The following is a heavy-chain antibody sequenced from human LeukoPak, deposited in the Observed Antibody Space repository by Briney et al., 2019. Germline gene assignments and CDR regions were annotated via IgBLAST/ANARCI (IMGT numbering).Heavy chain of an antibody. J-gene: IGHJ3*02. V-gene: IGHV4-61*02. D-gene: IGHD3-22*01. Sequence: SETLSLTCTVSGDSISSGDYYWSWIRQPAGKGLEWIGRISSSGSTNYNPSLKSRVTISVDTSKNQFSLKLSSVTAADTAVYFCARGPYTYDSSGAFDIWGQGTMVTVSS. CDR2: ISSSGST. CDR1: GDSISSGDYY. CDR3: ARGPYTYDSSGAFDI.